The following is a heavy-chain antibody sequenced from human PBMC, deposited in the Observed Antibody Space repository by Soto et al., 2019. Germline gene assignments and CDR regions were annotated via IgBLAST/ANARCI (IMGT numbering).Heavy chain of an antibody. J-gene: IGHJ4*02. CDR1: GGTFSSYA. Sequence: GASVKVSCKASGGTFSSYAISWVRQAPGQGLEWMGGIIPIFGTANYAQKFQGRVTITADESTSTAYMELSSLRSEDTAVYYCARDPYTAMVFDYWGQGTLVTVSS. CDR2: IIPIFGTA. V-gene: IGHV1-69*13. D-gene: IGHD5-18*01. CDR3: ARDPYTAMVFDY.